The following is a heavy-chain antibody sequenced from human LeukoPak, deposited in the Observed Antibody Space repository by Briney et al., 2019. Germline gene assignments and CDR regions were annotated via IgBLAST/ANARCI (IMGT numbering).Heavy chain of an antibody. CDR2: IIPIFGTA. J-gene: IGHJ1*01. V-gene: IGHV1-69*01. Sequence: ASVKVSCKASGGTFSSYAISWVRQAPGQGLEWMGGIIPIFGTANYAQKFQGRGTITADESTSTAYMELSSLRSEDTAVYYCARGVLAAIGYFQHWGQGTLVTVSS. D-gene: IGHD2-2*02. CDR1: GGTFSSYA. CDR3: ARGVLAAIGYFQH.